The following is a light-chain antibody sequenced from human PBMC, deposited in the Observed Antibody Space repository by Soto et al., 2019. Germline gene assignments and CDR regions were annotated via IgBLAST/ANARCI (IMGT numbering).Light chain of an antibody. CDR3: QQYGAWPLP. J-gene: IGKJ4*01. CDR2: ATS. CDR1: QSVGNN. Sequence: EIVLTQSPATLSVSPGERATLSCRASQSVGNNFAWYQQKPGQAPRLLIFATSTRATGVPARFSGSGSGTEFPLPITSLRSEDFAFFYCQQYGAWPLPFGGGAKVEIE. V-gene: IGKV3-15*01.